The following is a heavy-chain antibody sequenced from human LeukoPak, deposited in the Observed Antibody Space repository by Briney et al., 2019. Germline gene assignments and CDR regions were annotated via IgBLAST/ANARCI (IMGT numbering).Heavy chain of an antibody. D-gene: IGHD3-22*01. CDR2: VYYSGST. Sequence: SETLSLTCTVSGGSISSSSYYWGWIRQPPGKGLEWIGSVYYSGSTYYNPSLKSRVTMSVDTSKNQFSLKLSSVTAADTAVYYCARDRYYYDSSGYWWFDPWGQGTLVTVSS. V-gene: IGHV4-39*07. CDR3: ARDRYYYDSSGYWWFDP. J-gene: IGHJ5*02. CDR1: GGSISSSSYY.